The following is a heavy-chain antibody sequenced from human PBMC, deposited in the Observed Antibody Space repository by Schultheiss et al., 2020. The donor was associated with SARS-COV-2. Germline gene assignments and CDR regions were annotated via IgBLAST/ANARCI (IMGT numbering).Heavy chain of an antibody. CDR2: IYYSGST. J-gene: IGHJ3*02. CDR1: GGSFSGYY. Sequence: SETLSLTCAVYGGSFSGYYWSWIRQPPGKGLEWIGSIYYSGSTYYNPSLKSRVTISVDTSKNQFSLKLSSVTAADTAVYYCARGRGGYSYGSDAFDIWGQGTMVTVSS. CDR3: ARGRGGYSYGSDAFDI. D-gene: IGHD5-18*01. V-gene: IGHV4-34*01.